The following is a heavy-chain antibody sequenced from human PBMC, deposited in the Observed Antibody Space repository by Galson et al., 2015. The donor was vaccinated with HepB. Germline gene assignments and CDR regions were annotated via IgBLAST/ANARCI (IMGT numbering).Heavy chain of an antibody. V-gene: IGHV4-61*08. J-gene: IGHJ4*02. D-gene: IGHD5-24*01. CDR3: ARGDGYNSVLYSIDS. CDR1: GGSLSSPAYY. CDR2: IYYSEST. Sequence: LSLTCTVSGGSLSSPAYYWSWIRQPPGKGLECIGYIYYSESTYYNPSLKSRVTMSVDTSKNQFSLKVSSVTAADTAVYYCARGDGYNSVLYSIDSWGQGTLVTVSS.